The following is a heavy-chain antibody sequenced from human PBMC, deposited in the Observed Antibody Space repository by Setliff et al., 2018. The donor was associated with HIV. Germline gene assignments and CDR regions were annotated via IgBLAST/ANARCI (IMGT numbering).Heavy chain of an antibody. D-gene: IGHD2-2*01. Sequence: SETLSLTCTVYGDGISSWQWSWIRQPPGKALEWIGHIFASGSTKYNPSLASRVTMSVDTSRTQCSLKLRSVTAADTAVYYCARVGASGVASSMDYHYYMDVWGKGTSVTSP. CDR1: GDGISSWQ. J-gene: IGHJ6*03. CDR3: ARVGASGVASSMDYHYYMDV. V-gene: IGHV4-4*08. CDR2: IFASGST.